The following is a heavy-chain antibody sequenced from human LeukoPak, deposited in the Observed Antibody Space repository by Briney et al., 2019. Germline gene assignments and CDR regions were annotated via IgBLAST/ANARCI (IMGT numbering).Heavy chain of an antibody. Sequence: SVKVPCKASGGTFSSYAISWVRQAPGQGLEWMGGIIPIFGTAIYAQKFQGRVTMTEDTSTDTAYMELSSLRSEDTAVYYCATGYYYDSSGFPPGFDPWGQGTLVTVSS. CDR3: ATGYYYDSSGFPPGFDP. CDR1: GGTFSSYA. J-gene: IGHJ5*02. D-gene: IGHD3-22*01. V-gene: IGHV1-69*06. CDR2: IIPIFGTA.